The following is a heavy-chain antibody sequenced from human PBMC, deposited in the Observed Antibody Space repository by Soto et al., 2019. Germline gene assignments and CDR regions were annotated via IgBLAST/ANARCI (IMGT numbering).Heavy chain of an antibody. CDR2: FDPEDGET. Sequence: QVQLVQSGAEVKKPGASVKVSCKVSGYTLTELSMHWVRQAPGKVLEWMGGFDPEDGETIYAQKFQGRVTMTEDTSTDTAYIELSSLRSEDTAVYYCATGVGGDSGYYYGMDVWGQGTTVTVSS. CDR3: ATGVGGDSGYYYGMDV. D-gene: IGHD4-17*01. J-gene: IGHJ6*02. V-gene: IGHV1-24*01. CDR1: GYTLTELS.